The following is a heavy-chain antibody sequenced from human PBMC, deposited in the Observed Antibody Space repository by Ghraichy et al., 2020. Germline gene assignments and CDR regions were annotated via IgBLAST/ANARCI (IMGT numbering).Heavy chain of an antibody. CDR3: TRPIIGYRADYYGMDV. Sequence: VGRIRRKSNSYATAYAASVKGRFTISRDDSKNTAYLQMTSLKTEDTAVYYCTRPIIGYRADYYGMDVWGQGTTVTVYS. CDR2: IRRKSNSYAT. D-gene: IGHD5-12*01. J-gene: IGHJ6*01. V-gene: IGHV3-73*01.